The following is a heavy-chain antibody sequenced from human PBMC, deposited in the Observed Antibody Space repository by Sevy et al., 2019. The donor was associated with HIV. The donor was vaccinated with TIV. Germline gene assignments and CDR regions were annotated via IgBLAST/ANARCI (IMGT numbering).Heavy chain of an antibody. J-gene: IGHJ4*02. CDR2: ISGRSSNI. CDR3: ARAGFEGRSWSEYFDS. V-gene: IGHV3-21*01. Sequence: GGSLRLSCAASGFTFSTYTMNWVRQAPGMGLEWVSSISGRSSNIYYADSVRGRFTISRDNAKNSLYLQMNSLRADDTAVYYCARAGFEGRSWSEYFDSWGQGTLVTVSS. D-gene: IGHD6-13*01. CDR1: GFTFSTYT.